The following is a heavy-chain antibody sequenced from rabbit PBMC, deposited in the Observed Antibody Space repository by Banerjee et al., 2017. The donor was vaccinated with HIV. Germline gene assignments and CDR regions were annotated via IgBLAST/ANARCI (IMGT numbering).Heavy chain of an antibody. V-gene: IGHV1S40*01. CDR1: GFTFSNYW. J-gene: IGHJ4*01. D-gene: IGHD1-1*01. CDR2: IYADSSGST. CDR3: ARSSIGDYRFNL. Sequence: QSLEESGGDLVKPGASLTLTCTASGFTFSNYWMSWVRQAPGKGLEWIGTIYADSSGSTYYASRVNGRFTISKTSSTTVTLQMTSLTAADTATYFCARSSIGDYRFNLWGQGTLVTVS.